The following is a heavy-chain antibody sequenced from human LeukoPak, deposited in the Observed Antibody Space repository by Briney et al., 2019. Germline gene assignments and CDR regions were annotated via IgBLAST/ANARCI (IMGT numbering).Heavy chain of an antibody. J-gene: IGHJ4*02. CDR3: ARESRRYGSGSYPPDY. CDR2: ISNSGAST. D-gene: IGHD3-10*01. V-gene: IGHV3-21*01. Sequence: GESLRLSCVAFGFTFSSYSTNWVRQAPGKGLEWVSSISNSGASTDYADSVKGRFTISRDNAKNSLYLQMTSLRAEDTAVYYCARESRRYGSGSYPPDYWGRGTLVTVSS. CDR1: GFTFSSYS.